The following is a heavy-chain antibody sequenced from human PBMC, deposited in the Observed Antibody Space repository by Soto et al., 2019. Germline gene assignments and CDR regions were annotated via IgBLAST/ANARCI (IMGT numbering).Heavy chain of an antibody. CDR1: GYSFTSYG. J-gene: IGHJ6*02. V-gene: IGHV1-18*01. CDR2: ISPYNGHT. Sequence: ASVKVSCKASGYSFTSYGISWVRRAPGQGLEWMGWISPYNGHTQFVERFQGRVTMTTDTSTKTAYMELRNLRSDDTAHYYCARDLTIVPATHPRLENYGMDVWGQGTTVTVSS. CDR3: ARDLTIVPATHPRLENYGMDV. D-gene: IGHD2-2*01.